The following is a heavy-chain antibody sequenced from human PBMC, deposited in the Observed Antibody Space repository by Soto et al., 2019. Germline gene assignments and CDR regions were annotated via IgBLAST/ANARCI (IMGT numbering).Heavy chain of an antibody. J-gene: IGHJ4*02. CDR3: ARDGGGVYCSGGSCYGRYFDF. V-gene: IGHV3-53*01. D-gene: IGHD2-15*01. CDR2: IYSGGST. CDR1: GFTVSNNY. Sequence: PGGSLRLSCAASGFTVSNNYMSWVRQAPGKGLEWVSIIYSGGSTYYADSVQGRFTISRDNSKNTLFLQMSSLRAEDTAVYYCARDGGGVYCSGGSCYGRYFDFWGQGSRVTVLL.